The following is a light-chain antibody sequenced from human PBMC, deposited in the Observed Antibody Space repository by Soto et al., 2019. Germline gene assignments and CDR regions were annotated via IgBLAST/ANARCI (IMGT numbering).Light chain of an antibody. J-gene: IGKJ1*01. CDR3: QQYSSSRT. V-gene: IGKV3-20*01. CDR1: QSVSSNH. CDR2: GGS. Sequence: DIVLTQSPGTLSLSPWEIATLSCRASQSVSSNHLAWYQQKPGQAPRLLIYGGSSRATGVPVRFSGSGSETDFTLTITRLGPEDFAVYYCQQYSSSRTFGQGTKVDIK.